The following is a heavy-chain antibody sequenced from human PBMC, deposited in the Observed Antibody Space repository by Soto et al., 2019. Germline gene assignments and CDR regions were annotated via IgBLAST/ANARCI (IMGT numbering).Heavy chain of an antibody. J-gene: IGHJ4*02. CDR2: IFYSGGT. D-gene: IGHD1-1*01. Sequence: SETLSLTCTVSGDSISTYYWSWIRQPPGKGLQWIGYIFYSGGTAYNPSLRSRVTISLDMSKKQISLKLSSVTTADTATYFCARLQLVQKVIDYWGQGTLVTVSS. CDR3: ARLQLVQKVIDY. CDR1: GDSISTYY. V-gene: IGHV4-59*01.